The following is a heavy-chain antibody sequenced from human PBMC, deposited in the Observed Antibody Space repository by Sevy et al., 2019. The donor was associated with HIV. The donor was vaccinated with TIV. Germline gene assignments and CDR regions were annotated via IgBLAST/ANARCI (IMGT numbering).Heavy chain of an antibody. D-gene: IGHD3-22*01. CDR3: ARTYYYDSSGYPLTPFFDY. Sequence: SETLSLTCTVSGGSISSGDYYWSWIRQPPGKGLEWIGYIYYSGSTYYNPSLKSRVTISVDTSKNQFSLKLSSVTAADTAVYYCARTYYYDSSGYPLTPFFDYWGQGTLVTVSS. V-gene: IGHV4-30-4*01. CDR2: IYYSGST. CDR1: GGSISSGDYY. J-gene: IGHJ4*02.